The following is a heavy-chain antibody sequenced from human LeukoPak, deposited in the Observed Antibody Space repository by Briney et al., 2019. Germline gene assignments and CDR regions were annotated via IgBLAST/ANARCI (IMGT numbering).Heavy chain of an antibody. J-gene: IGHJ3*02. D-gene: IGHD2-21*02. CDR3: ARLHVVTAITDAFDI. Sequence: PSETLSLTCTVSGGSISSGGYYWSWTRQHPGKGLEWIGYIYYSGSTYYNPSLKSRVTISVDTSKNQFSLKLSSVTAADTAVYYCARLHVVTAITDAFDIWGQGTMVTVSS. CDR2: IYYSGST. V-gene: IGHV4-31*03. CDR1: GGSISSGGYY.